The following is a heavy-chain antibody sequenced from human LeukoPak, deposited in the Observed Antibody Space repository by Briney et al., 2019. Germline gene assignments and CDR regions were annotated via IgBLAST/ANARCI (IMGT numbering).Heavy chain of an antibody. D-gene: IGHD1-14*01. Sequence: GGSPRLSCAASGFTFSSYAMNWVRQAPGKGLEWVSAISGSGSSTYYADSVKGRFTISRDNSKNTLYLQMNSLRAEDTALYYCAKDPEPMVISYYFDYWGQGNLVTVSS. V-gene: IGHV3-23*01. J-gene: IGHJ4*02. CDR3: AKDPEPMVISYYFDY. CDR1: GFTFSSYA. CDR2: ISGSGSST.